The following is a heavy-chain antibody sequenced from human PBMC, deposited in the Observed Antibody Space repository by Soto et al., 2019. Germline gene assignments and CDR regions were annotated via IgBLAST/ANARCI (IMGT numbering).Heavy chain of an antibody. J-gene: IGHJ4*02. CDR2: IYSGGST. CDR3: ASSPSSGY. V-gene: IGHV3-66*01. D-gene: IGHD6-19*01. CDR1: GFTVSNNY. Sequence: EMQLVESGGALVQPGGSLRLSCAASGFTVSNNYMSWVRQAPGKGLEGVSVIYSGGSTYYADSVKGRFNISRDNSKNTLYLQMNSLRAEDTALYYCASSPSSGYWGQGTLVTVSS.